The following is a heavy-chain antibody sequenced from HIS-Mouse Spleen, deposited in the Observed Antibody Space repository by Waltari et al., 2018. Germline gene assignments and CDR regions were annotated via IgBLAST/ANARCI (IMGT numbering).Heavy chain of an antibody. Sequence: QVQLVESGGGVVQPGRSLRLSCAASGFTFSSYAMHWVRQAPGKGLEWVAVISYDGSNKYYADSVKGRFTISRDNSKNTLYLQMNSLRAEDTAVYYCAREINRIAARSFSFDYWGQGTLVTVSS. D-gene: IGHD6-6*01. J-gene: IGHJ4*02. CDR1: GFTFSSYA. CDR2: ISYDGSNK. CDR3: AREINRIAARSFSFDY. V-gene: IGHV3-30*04.